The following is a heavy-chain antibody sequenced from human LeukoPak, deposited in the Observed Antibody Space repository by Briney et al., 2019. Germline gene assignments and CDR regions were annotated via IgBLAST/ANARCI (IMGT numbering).Heavy chain of an antibody. CDR3: ARVRWEPYFDY. CDR1: GFTFSSYW. CDR2: IKQDGSAK. J-gene: IGHJ4*02. V-gene: IGHV3-7*01. Sequence: GGSLRLSCAASGFTFSSYWMSWVRQAPGKGLEWVANIKQDGSAKYYVDSVKGRFTISRDNAKNSLYLQMNSLRAEDTAVYYCARVRWEPYFDYWGQGTLVTVSS. D-gene: IGHD1-26*01.